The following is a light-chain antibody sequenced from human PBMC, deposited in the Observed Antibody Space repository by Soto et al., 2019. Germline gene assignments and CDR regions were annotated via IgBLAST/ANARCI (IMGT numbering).Light chain of an antibody. CDR2: NAS. J-gene: IGKJ3*01. CDR3: QQYYSYPFT. V-gene: IGKV1-5*01. Sequence: DIQMTQSPSTLSASVGDRVTITCRASHSISSWLAWYQQKPGKAPKLLSNNASSLESGVPSRFSGSGSGTEFTLTISSLQPDDLATYYCQQYYSYPFTFGPGTKVDIK. CDR1: HSISSW.